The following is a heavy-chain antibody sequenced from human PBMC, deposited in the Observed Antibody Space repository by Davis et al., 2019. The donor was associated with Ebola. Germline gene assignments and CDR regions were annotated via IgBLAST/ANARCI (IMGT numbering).Heavy chain of an antibody. D-gene: IGHD6-6*01. Sequence: GGSLRLSCAASGFTFSSYGMHWVRQAPGKGLEWVAVISYDGSNKYYADSVKGRFTISRDNSKNTLYLQMNSLRSDDTAVYYCAREKLGGSSDYWGQGTLVTVSS. J-gene: IGHJ4*02. CDR3: AREKLGGSSDY. CDR2: ISYDGSNK. V-gene: IGHV3-30*03. CDR1: GFTFSSYG.